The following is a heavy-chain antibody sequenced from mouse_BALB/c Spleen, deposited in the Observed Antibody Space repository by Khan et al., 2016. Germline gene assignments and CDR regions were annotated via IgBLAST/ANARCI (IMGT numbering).Heavy chain of an antibody. D-gene: IGHD2-14*01. CDR1: GYTFTNYY. CDR2: IFPGNVNT. CDR3: TRHYWYSWFVY. J-gene: IGHJ3*01. Sequence: QVQLKESGPELVKPGTSVRISCKAAGYTFTNYYIHWLKQGPGQGLEWIGWIFPGNVNTKFNEKFKGKATLTVDKSSTPVYMHLSSLTSEASDVYFCTRHYWYSWFVYWGEGTLVTVSA. V-gene: IGHV1S56*01.